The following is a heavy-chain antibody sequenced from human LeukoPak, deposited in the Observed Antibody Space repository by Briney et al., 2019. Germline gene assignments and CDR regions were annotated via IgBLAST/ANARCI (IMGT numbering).Heavy chain of an antibody. J-gene: IGHJ4*02. Sequence: GRSLRLSCAASGFTFSSYAISWVRQAPGQGLEWMGIINPSGGSTSYAQKFQGRVTMTRDTSTSTVYMELSSLRSEDTAVYYCARDRTSGGSCDYWGQGTLVTVSS. CDR1: GFTFSSYA. D-gene: IGHD2-15*01. CDR2: INPSGGST. CDR3: ARDRTSGGSCDY. V-gene: IGHV1-46*01.